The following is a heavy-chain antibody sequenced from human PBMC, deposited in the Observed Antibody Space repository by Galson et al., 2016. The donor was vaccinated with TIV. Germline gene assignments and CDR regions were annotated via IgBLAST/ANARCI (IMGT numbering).Heavy chain of an antibody. CDR1: ANSFYSHW. J-gene: IGHJ6*02. Sequence: QSGAEVKKPGESLEISCRGSANSFYSHWITWVRQKPGQGLEWMAIIFPGDSETRYSPSFQGQVTISADKSLGTAYLQWSSLKDSDTAIYYCARPQNSGWSPHDDGMDVWGQGTTVTVSS. V-gene: IGHV5-51*01. CDR3: ARPQNSGWSPHDDGMDV. D-gene: IGHD6-19*01. CDR2: IFPGDSET.